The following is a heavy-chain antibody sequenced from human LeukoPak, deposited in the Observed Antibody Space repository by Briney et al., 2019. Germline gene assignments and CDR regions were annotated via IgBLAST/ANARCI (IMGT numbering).Heavy chain of an antibody. Sequence: GGSLRLSCAASGFTFSSYAMSWVRQAPGKGPEWVSAISGSGGSTYYADSVNGRFTISRDNSKNTLYLQMSSLRAEDTAVYYCAKGNWNYWGPYDYWGQGTLVTVSS. CDR2: ISGSGGST. V-gene: IGHV3-23*01. CDR1: GFTFSSYA. J-gene: IGHJ4*02. D-gene: IGHD1-7*01. CDR3: AKGNWNYWGPYDY.